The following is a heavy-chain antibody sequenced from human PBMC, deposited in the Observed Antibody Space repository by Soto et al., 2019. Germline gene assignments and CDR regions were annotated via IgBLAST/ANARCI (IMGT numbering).Heavy chain of an antibody. V-gene: IGHV4-4*02. CDR3: ARTSGGTYSFDP. CDR1: GDSITNNNW. J-gene: IGHJ5*02. D-gene: IGHD3-10*01. Sequence: QVQLQESGPGLVKPSGTLSLTCAVSGDSITNNNWWTWLRQSPGKGLEWIGEMHHGGNPDYNPSLRSRVTISVDKSKNQFSLHLSSVTAAASAVYYCARTSGGTYSFDPRGQGTMVTVSS. CDR2: MHHGGNP.